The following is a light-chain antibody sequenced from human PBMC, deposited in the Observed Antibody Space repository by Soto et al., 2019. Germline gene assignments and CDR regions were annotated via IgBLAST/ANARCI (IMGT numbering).Light chain of an antibody. CDR2: DNN. CDR3: GTWYSSLSVGV. Sequence: QSVLTQPPSVSAAPGQQVTISCSGRSSNIGNNYVSWYQQLPGTAPKLLIYDNNKRPSGIPDRFSGSKSGTSATLGITGLQTGDEADYYCGTWYSSLSVGVFGGGTKLTVL. J-gene: IGLJ2*01. V-gene: IGLV1-51*01. CDR1: SSNIGNNY.